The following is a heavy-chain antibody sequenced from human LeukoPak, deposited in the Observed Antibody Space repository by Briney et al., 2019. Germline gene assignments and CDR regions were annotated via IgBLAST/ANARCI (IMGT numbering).Heavy chain of an antibody. J-gene: IGHJ4*02. Sequence: PSETLSLTCAVSGGSISSNSYYWGWIRQPPGKGLEWIGSIYYSGSTYYNPSLKSRVTISVDTSKNQFSLKVTSLTAADTAVYYCARVQGRNTARDYWGQGTLVTVSS. D-gene: IGHD5-18*01. CDR3: ARVQGRNTARDY. CDR1: GGSISSNSYY. V-gene: IGHV4-39*01. CDR2: IYYSGST.